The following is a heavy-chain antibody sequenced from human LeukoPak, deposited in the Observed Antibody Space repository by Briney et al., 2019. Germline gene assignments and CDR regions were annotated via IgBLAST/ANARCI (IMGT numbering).Heavy chain of an antibody. J-gene: IGHJ4*02. D-gene: IGHD5-18*01. CDR2: ISSNGGGT. CDR3: ARITEGYSYGGYFDY. Sequence: PGGSLRLSCAASGFTFSSFAMSWVRQAPGKGLEYVSAISSNGGGTYYANSVKGRFTISRDNSKNTLYLQVGSLRVEDMGVYYCARITEGYSYGGYFDYWGQGTPVTVSS. V-gene: IGHV3-64*01. CDR1: GFTFSSFA.